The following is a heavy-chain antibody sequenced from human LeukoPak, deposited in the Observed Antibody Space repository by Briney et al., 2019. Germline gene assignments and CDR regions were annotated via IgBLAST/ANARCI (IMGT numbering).Heavy chain of an antibody. CDR3: ARDFGGDGYNYFSY. CDR2: INPNSGGT. CDR1: GYTFTGYY. V-gene: IGHV1-2*02. D-gene: IGHD5-24*01. J-gene: IGHJ4*02. Sequence: ASVKVSCKASGYTFTGYYMHWVRQAPGQGLEWMGWINPNSGGTNYAQKFQGRVTMTRDTSISTAYMELSRLRSVDTAVYYCARDFGGDGYNYFSYWGQGTLVTVSS.